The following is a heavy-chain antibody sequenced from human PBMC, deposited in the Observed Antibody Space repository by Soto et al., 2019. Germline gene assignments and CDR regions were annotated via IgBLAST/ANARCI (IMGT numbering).Heavy chain of an antibody. D-gene: IGHD3-3*01. CDR3: ARGGVSDFWSFFPGNYYYGMDV. CDR1: GYTFTSYG. V-gene: IGHV1-18*01. J-gene: IGHJ6*02. Sequence: ASVKVSCKASGYTFTSYGISWVRQAPGQGLEWMGWISAYNGNTNYAQKLQGRVTMTTGTSTSTAYMELRSLRSDDTAVYYCARGGVSDFWSFFPGNYYYGMDVWGQGTTVTVSS. CDR2: ISAYNGNT.